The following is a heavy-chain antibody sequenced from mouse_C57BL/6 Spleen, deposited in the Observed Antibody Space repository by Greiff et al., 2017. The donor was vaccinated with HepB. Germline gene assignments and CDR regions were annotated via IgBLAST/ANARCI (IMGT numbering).Heavy chain of an antibody. CDR3: ANYYGSTDYAVDY. V-gene: IGHV5-17*01. CDR2: ISSGSSTI. D-gene: IGHD1-1*01. Sequence: EVKLMESGGGLVKPGGSLKLSCAASGFTFSDYGMHWVRQAPEKGLEWVAYISSGSSTIYYADTVKGRFTISRDNAKNTLFLQMTSLRSEDTAMYYCANYYGSTDYAVDYWGQGTSVTVSS. J-gene: IGHJ4*01. CDR1: GFTFSDYG.